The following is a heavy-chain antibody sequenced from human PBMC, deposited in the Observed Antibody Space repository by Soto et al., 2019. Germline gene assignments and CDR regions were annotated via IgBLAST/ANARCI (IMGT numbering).Heavy chain of an antibody. D-gene: IGHD6-19*01. CDR2: ISSSSTTI. V-gene: IGHV3-48*01. J-gene: IGHJ4*02. CDR3: PRDGVPYSSGCPH. Sequence: VQLVESGGGLAQPGGSLSLSCAASGFIFSSYSMNWVRQAPGKGLGWVSYISSSSTTIYYAESVKGRFTISRHNADTSLYLQMNSVAAADTAVSYFPRDGVPYSSGCPHWGPGTLVTVSS. CDR1: GFIFSSYS.